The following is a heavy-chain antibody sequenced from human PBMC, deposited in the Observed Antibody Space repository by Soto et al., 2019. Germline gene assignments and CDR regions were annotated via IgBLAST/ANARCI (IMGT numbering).Heavy chain of an antibody. Sequence: ASVKVSCKSSGYTFNSYCISWARQAPGKGLEWMGWISAYSGNKKYAQKLQGRVTMTTDTSTSTAYMELRSLRSDDTAVYYCARDSPPVDYWGQGTLVTVSS. CDR2: ISAYSGNK. J-gene: IGHJ4*02. CDR3: ARDSPPVDY. V-gene: IGHV1-18*01. CDR1: GYTFNSYC.